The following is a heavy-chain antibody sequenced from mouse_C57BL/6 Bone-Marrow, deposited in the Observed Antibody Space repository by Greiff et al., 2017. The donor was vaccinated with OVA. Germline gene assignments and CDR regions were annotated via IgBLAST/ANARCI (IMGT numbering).Heavy chain of an antibody. CDR1: GFSLTSYG. Sequence: VQLQQSGPGLVQPSQSLSITCTVSGFSLTSYGVHWVRQSPGKGLEWLGVIWSGGSTDYNAAFISRLGISKDNSKSQVFYKMNSLQADDTAIYYCDRMDYYSNPYYFDYWGQGTTLTVSS. V-gene: IGHV2-2*01. CDR3: DRMDYYSNPYYFDY. J-gene: IGHJ2*01. D-gene: IGHD2-5*01. CDR2: IWSGGST.